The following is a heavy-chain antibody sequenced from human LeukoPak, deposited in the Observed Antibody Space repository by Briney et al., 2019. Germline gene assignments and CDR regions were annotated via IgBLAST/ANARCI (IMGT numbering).Heavy chain of an antibody. Sequence: SETLSLTCTVSGGSISYYYWIWIRQPAGKGLEWIGYIYYTGSTNYNPSLKSRVTISVDTSKNQFSLNLTSVTAADTAVYYCARDRCSSTACYFDYWGQGTLVTVSS. CDR3: ARDRCSSTACYFDY. D-gene: IGHD2-15*01. CDR2: IYYTGST. CDR1: GGSISYYY. J-gene: IGHJ4*02. V-gene: IGHV4-59*01.